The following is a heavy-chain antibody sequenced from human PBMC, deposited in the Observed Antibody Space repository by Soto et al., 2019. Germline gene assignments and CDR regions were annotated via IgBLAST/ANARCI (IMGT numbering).Heavy chain of an antibody. Sequence: EVQLVESGGGLVQPGGSLRLSCAASEFSLGGYWMHWVRQAPGGGLVWVGRINAPGNEIYYADSVKGRFTISRDNGKNTLFLQMSDLRAEDTAVYYCLRGNSGYGNFDCWGQGTLVTVSS. J-gene: IGHJ4*02. CDR3: LRGNSGYGNFDC. CDR1: EFSLGGYW. D-gene: IGHD5-12*01. CDR2: INAPGNEI. V-gene: IGHV3-74*01.